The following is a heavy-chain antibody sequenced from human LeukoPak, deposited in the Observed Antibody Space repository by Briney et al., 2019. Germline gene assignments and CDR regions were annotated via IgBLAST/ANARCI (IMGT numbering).Heavy chain of an antibody. J-gene: IGHJ3*02. D-gene: IGHD3-22*01. V-gene: IGHV1-2*02. CDR3: ATRSSGYYEDAFDI. CDR2: INPNSGGT. CDR1: GYTFTGYY. Sequence: ASVKVSCKASGYTFTGYYMHWVRQAPGQGLEWMGWINPNSGGTNYAQKLQGRVTMTTDTSTSTAYMELRSLRSDDTAVYYCATRSSGYYEDAFDIWGQGTMVTVSS.